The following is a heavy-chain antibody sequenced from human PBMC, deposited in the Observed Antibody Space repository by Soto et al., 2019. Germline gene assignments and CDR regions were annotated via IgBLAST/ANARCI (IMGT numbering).Heavy chain of an antibody. D-gene: IGHD2-8*01. V-gene: IGHV3-13*01. Sequence: PGGSLRLSCAASGFTFTTFGMHWVRQAPGKGLEWVSAIGTAGDTYYPGSVKGRFTISRENAKNSLYLQMNSLRAEDTAVYYCARERGGNGLQSRRYYYYGMDVWGQGTTVTVSS. CDR1: GFTFTTFG. CDR2: IGTAGDT. CDR3: ARERGGNGLQSRRYYYYGMDV. J-gene: IGHJ6*02.